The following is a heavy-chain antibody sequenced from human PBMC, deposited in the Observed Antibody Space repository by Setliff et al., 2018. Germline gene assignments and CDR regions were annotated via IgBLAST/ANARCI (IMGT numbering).Heavy chain of an antibody. CDR2: IYYSGST. V-gene: IGHV4-31*01. J-gene: IGHJ4*02. CDR3: ARARTIFGVIRRKGPHYFDY. CDR1: GGSISSGGYY. D-gene: IGHD3-3*01. Sequence: SETLSLTCTVSGGSISSGGYYWSWIRQHPGKGLEWIGYIYYSGSTYYNSSLKSLITISVDTSKNQFSLKLSSVTAADTAVYYCARARTIFGVIRRKGPHYFDYWGQGTLVTVSS.